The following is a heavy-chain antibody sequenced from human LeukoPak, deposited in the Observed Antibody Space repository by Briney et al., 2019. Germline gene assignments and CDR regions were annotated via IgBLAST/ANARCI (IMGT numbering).Heavy chain of an antibody. V-gene: IGHV3-9*01. CDR2: ISWNSGSI. CDR1: GFTFDDYV. CDR3: AKGNMGYYYYMDV. J-gene: IGHJ6*03. Sequence: GRSLRLPCAASGFTFDDYVMHWVRQAPGKGLEWVSGISWNSGSIGYADSVKGRFTISRDNAKNSLYLQMNSLRAEDTALYYCAKGNMGYYYYMDVWGKGTTVTVSS. D-gene: IGHD2/OR15-2a*01.